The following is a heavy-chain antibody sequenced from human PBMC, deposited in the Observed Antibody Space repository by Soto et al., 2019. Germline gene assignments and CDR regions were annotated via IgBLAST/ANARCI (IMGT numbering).Heavy chain of an antibody. D-gene: IGHD1-20*01. CDR3: ATVLGITGTHFDY. CDR1: GYTLTGLS. Sequence: ASVMVSCKVSGYTLTGLSMHWVLQAPGKGLEWMGGFDPEDGETIYAQKFQGRVTMTEDTSTDTAYMELSSLRSEDTAVYYCATVLGITGTHFDYWGQGTLVTVSS. J-gene: IGHJ4*02. CDR2: FDPEDGET. V-gene: IGHV1-24*01.